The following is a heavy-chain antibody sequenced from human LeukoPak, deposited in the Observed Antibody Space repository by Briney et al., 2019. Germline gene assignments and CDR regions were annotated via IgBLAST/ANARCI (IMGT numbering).Heavy chain of an antibody. CDR1: GFTFDDYT. CDR3: TKDYYYGSGSYLHY. CDR2: ISWNSGSI. D-gene: IGHD3-10*01. Sequence: GGSLRLSCAASGFTFDDYTMHWVRQAPGKGLEWVSGISWNSGSITYADSVKGRFTVSRDNAKNSLYLQMNSLRAEDTALYYCTKDYYYGSGSYLHYWGQGTLVTVSS. J-gene: IGHJ4*02. V-gene: IGHV3-9*01.